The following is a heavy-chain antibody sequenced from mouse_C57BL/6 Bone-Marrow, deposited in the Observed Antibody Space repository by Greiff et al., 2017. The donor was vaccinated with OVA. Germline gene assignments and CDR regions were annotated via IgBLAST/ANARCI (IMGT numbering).Heavy chain of an antibody. D-gene: IGHD2-4*01. CDR1: GYTFTDYE. Sequence: VKLKQSGAELVRPGASVTLSCKASGYTFTDYEMHWVKQTPVHGLEWIGAIDPETGGTAYNQKFKGKAILTADKSSSTAYMELRSLTSEDSAVYYCTRGGIYYDYEGAWFAYWGQGTLVTVSA. CDR3: TRGGIYYDYEGAWFAY. V-gene: IGHV1-15*01. J-gene: IGHJ3*01. CDR2: IDPETGGT.